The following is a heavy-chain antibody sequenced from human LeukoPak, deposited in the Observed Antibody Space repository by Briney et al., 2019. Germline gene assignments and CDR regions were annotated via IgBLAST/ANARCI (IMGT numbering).Heavy chain of an antibody. CDR3: AKDISPLPAASTSNWFDP. CDR1: GFTFSSYW. J-gene: IGHJ5*02. D-gene: IGHD2-2*01. Sequence: GGSLRLSCAASGFTFSSYWMSWVRQAPGKGLEWVANIKQDGSEKYYVDSVKGRFTISRDNAKNSLYLQMNSLRAEDTAVYYCAKDISPLPAASTSNWFDPWGQGTLVTVSS. CDR2: IKQDGSEK. V-gene: IGHV3-7*03.